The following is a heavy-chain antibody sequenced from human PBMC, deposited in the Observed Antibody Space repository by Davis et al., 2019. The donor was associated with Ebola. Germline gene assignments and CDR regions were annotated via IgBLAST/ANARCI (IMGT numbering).Heavy chain of an antibody. CDR1: GYSFSNYW. CDR2: IYPGDSDT. J-gene: IGHJ4*02. D-gene: IGHD3-16*01. CDR3: ARGERSGPFDF. Sequence: GESLKISCKGSGYSFSNYWIGWVRQVPGEGLEWMGIIYPGDSDTRCSPSFQGKVTISADKSISTAHLQWSSLNASDTAMYYCARGERSGPFDFWGQGTLVTVSS. V-gene: IGHV5-51*01.